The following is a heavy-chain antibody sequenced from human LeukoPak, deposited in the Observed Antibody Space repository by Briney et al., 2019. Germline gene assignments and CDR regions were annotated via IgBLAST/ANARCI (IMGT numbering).Heavy chain of an antibody. D-gene: IGHD3-9*01. V-gene: IGHV3-30*02. CDR3: AKDDILTGYYSPHAFDI. CDR2: IRYDGSNK. CDR1: GFTFSSYG. J-gene: IGHJ3*02. Sequence: GGSLRLSCAASGFTFSSYGMHWVRQAPGKRLEWVAFIRYDGSNKYYADSVKSRFTISRDNSKNTLYLQMNSLRAEDTAVYYCAKDDILTGYYSPHAFDIWGQGTMVTVSS.